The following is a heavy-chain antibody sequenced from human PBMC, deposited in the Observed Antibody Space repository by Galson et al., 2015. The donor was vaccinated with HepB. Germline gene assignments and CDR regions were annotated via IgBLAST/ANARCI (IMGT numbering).Heavy chain of an antibody. CDR1: GYSFTSYW. J-gene: IGHJ4*02. V-gene: IGHV5-10-1*01. CDR3: ARLVRAGWGYSYGRAVNQWDYFDY. D-gene: IGHD5-18*01. CDR2: IDPSDSYT. Sequence: QSGAEVRKPGESLRISCKGSGYSFTSYWISWVRQMPGKGLEWMGRIDPSDSYTNYSPSFQGHVTISADKSISTAYLQWSSLKASDTAMYYCARLVRAGWGYSYGRAVNQWDYFDYWGQGTLVTVSS.